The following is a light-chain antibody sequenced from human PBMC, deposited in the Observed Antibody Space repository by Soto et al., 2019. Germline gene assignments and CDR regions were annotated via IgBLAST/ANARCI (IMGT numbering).Light chain of an antibody. V-gene: IGLV1-51*01. J-gene: IGLJ2*01. CDR1: SSNIGNNY. CDR3: ATWDGSLPGEV. Sequence: QSALTQSPSVSAAPGQKVTISCSGSSSNIGNNYVSWYQQLQGTAPKLLIYDNNKRPSGIPDRLSGSKSGTSGTLDITGLQTGDGAEYYCATWDGSLPGEVFGGGTQLTVL. CDR2: DNN.